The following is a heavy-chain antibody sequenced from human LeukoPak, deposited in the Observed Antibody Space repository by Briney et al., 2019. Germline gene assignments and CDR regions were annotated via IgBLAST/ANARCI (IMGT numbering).Heavy chain of an antibody. CDR2: IYYSGST. J-gene: IGHJ4*02. CDR3: ASTANYYGSGSYYKN. Sequence: PSETLSLTRTVSGGSITSYYWSWIRQPPGKGLEWIGNIYYSGSTNYNPSLKSRVTISIDTSKNQFSLKLSSVTAADTAVYYCASTANYYGSGSYYKNWGQGTLVTVSS. D-gene: IGHD3-10*01. V-gene: IGHV4-59*01. CDR1: GGSITSYY.